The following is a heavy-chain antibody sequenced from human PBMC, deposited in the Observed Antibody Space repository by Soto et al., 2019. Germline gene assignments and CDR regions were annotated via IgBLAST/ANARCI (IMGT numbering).Heavy chain of an antibody. CDR3: ARYSADPQWSLFDY. CDR2: ISGSGGST. J-gene: IGHJ4*02. Sequence: GGSLRLSCAASGFTFSSYAMSWVRQAPGKGLEWVSAISGSGGSTYYADSVKGRFTISRDNSKNTLYLQMNSLRAEDTAVYYCARYSADPQWSLFDYWGQGTLVTVSS. D-gene: IGHD2-15*01. V-gene: IGHV3-23*01. CDR1: GFTFSSYA.